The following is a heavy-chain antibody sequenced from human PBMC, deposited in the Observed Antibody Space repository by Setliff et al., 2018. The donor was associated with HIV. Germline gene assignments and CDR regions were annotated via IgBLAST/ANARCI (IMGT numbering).Heavy chain of an antibody. CDR3: ARVWAMQQLVPGY. D-gene: IGHD6-6*01. CDR2: ISRSSNTV. J-gene: IGHJ4*02. V-gene: IGHV3-48*01. CDR1: GFTFSTYS. Sequence: GGSLRLSCAASGFTFSTYSMNWVRQAPGKGLEWVSYISRSSNTVYYANSLKGRFTISRDNAKNSLYLQMNSLRVEDTAVYYCARVWAMQQLVPGYWGQGTLVTVSS.